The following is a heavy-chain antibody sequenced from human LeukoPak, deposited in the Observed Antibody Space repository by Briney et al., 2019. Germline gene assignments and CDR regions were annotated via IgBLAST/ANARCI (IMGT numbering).Heavy chain of an antibody. CDR1: GGSISSYY. V-gene: IGHV4-59*01. CDR2: IYYSGGT. CDR3: ARGYDYVWGSYPH. Sequence: SETLSLTCTVSGGSISSYYWSWIRQPPGKGLEWIGYIYYSGGTNYNPSLKSRVTISVDTSKNQFSLKLSSVTAADTAVYYCARGYDYVWGSYPHWGQGTLVTVSS. J-gene: IGHJ4*02. D-gene: IGHD3-16*02.